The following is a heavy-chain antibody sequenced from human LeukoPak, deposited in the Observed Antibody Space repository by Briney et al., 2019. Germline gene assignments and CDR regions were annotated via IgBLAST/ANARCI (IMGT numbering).Heavy chain of an antibody. CDR2: IYTSGST. J-gene: IGHJ4*02. Sequence: SETLFLTCTVSGGSMNNYYWSWIRQPAGKGLEWIGRIYTSGSTHYNPSLMSRVTMPLDTSKNQFSLNLNSVTAADTAVYYCARVGPDGSYFDYWGQGTLVTVSS. D-gene: IGHD1-14*01. V-gene: IGHV4-4*07. CDR3: ARVGPDGSYFDY. CDR1: GGSMNNYY.